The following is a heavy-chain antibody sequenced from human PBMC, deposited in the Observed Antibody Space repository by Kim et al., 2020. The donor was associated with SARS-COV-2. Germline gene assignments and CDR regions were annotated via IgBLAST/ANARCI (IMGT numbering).Heavy chain of an antibody. CDR1: GGSISSSSYY. D-gene: IGHD1-1*01. CDR2: IYYSGST. CDR3: ARDNWNDVGPAVDY. J-gene: IGHJ4*02. Sequence: SETLSLTCTVSGGSISSSSYYWGWIRQPPGKGLEWIGSIYYSGSTYYNPSLKSRVTISVDTSKNQFSLNLSSVTAADTAVYYCARDNWNDVGPAVDYWGQGTLVTVSS. V-gene: IGHV4-39*01.